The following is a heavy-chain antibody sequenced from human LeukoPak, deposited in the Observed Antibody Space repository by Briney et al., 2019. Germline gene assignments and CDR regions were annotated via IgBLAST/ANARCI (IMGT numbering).Heavy chain of an antibody. V-gene: IGHV3-7*01. CDR3: AREGMGATINFDY. CDR2: IKQDGSEK. D-gene: IGHD1-26*01. J-gene: IGHJ4*02. Sequence: GGSLRLSCAASGFTFSSYWMSWARQAPGKGLEWVANIKQDGSEKYYVDSVKGRFTISRDNAKNSLYLQVNSLRAEDTAVYYCAREGMGATINFDYWGQGTLVTVSS. CDR1: GFTFSSYW.